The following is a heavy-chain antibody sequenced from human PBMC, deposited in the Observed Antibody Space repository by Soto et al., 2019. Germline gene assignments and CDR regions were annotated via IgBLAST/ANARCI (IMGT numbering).Heavy chain of an antibody. CDR2: ISYDGSNT. D-gene: IGHD5-18*01. Sequence: QVQLVESGGGVVQPGRPLRLSCAASGFTFSNYAMHWVRQAPGKGLEWVAVISYDGSNTYNADSVKGRFTISRDNSKNTLYLQMNSLRTEDTAVYYCARGKYSYGDYWGQGTLVIVSS. CDR3: ARGKYSYGDY. J-gene: IGHJ4*02. V-gene: IGHV3-30-3*01. CDR1: GFTFSNYA.